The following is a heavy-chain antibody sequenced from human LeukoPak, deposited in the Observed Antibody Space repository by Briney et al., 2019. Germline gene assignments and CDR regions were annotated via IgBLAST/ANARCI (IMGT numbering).Heavy chain of an antibody. CDR3: AREFVGYYFDY. CDR2: YDGNKK. J-gene: IGHJ4*02. Sequence: GGSLRPSCAASEISFRRYSMHWVRQAPGKGLEWVAVYDGNKKYFADSVKGRFSVSRDNSNNTLYLQMNSLRAEDTAMYYCAREFVGYYFDYWGQGTLVTVSS. V-gene: IGHV3-30-3*01. CDR1: EISFRRYS. D-gene: IGHD1-26*01.